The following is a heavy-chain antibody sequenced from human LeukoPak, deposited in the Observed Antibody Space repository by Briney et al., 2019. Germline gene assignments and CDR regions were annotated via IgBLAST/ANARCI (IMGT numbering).Heavy chain of an antibody. CDR2: VYPSAGTS. CDR3: VREYHGGYFDF. V-gene: IGHV1-46*03. CDR1: GYIFTSYY. J-gene: IGHJ4*02. D-gene: IGHD3-16*01. Sequence: ASVKVSCKTSGYIFTSYYLHWVLQAPGQGLEWLGVVYPSAGTSDPAQRFRARITLSDDTSTSTVYMELRSLKSEDTAIYFCVREYHGGYFDFWGQGTLVTVSS.